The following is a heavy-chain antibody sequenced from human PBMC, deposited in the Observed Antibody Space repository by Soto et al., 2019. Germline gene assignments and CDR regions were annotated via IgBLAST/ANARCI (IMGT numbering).Heavy chain of an antibody. J-gene: IGHJ3*02. CDR1: GFTFTNYW. CDR2: IDNHVDGT. V-gene: IGHV3-74*01. CDR3: GTVFEK. Sequence: EVQVVESGGSLVQPGGSLRLSCAASGFTFTNYWMHWVRQVPGEGLGWVSRIDNHVDGTSYADFVKGRFTISRDNAKNTLYLQMNSLRVEDTAIYYCGTVFEKWGQGTMVTVSS.